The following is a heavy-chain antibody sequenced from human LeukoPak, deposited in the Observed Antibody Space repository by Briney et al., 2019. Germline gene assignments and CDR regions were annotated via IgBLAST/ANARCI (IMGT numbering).Heavy chain of an antibody. CDR3: ARAGRGIAARREGYYYYYYMDV. Sequence: TGGSLRLSCAASGFTFSSYWMSWVRQAPGKGLEWVANIKQDGSEKYYVDSVKGRFTISRDDAKNSLYLQMNSLRAEDTAVYYCARAGRGIAARREGYYYYYYMDVWGKGTTATVSS. D-gene: IGHD6-6*01. J-gene: IGHJ6*03. V-gene: IGHV3-7*01. CDR2: IKQDGSEK. CDR1: GFTFSSYW.